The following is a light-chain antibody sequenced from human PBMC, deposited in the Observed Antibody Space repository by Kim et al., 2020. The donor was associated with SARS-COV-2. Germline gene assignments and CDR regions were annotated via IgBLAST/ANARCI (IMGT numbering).Light chain of an antibody. V-gene: IGKV3-20*01. Sequence: EIVLTQSPGTLSLSPGERATLSCRASQSVSSSYLDWCQQKPGQAPRLLIHGASSRATGIPDRFSGSGSGTDFSLTISRLAPEVFAVYYSQQYGSSPRTFGQGTKLE. CDR1: QSVSSSY. CDR3: QQYGSSPRT. CDR2: GAS. J-gene: IGKJ2*01.